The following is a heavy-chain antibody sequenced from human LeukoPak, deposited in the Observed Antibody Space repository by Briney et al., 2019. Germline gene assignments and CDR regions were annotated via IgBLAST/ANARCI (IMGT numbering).Heavy chain of an antibody. D-gene: IGHD6-6*01. CDR3: AVLYSISSVLDY. CDR1: GFTFSSSA. CDR2: IVVGSDKT. J-gene: IGHJ4*02. V-gene: IGHV1-58*01. Sequence: SVKVSCKASGFTFSSSAVQWVRQARGQRLEWIGWIVVGSDKTKYAQKFQERVTITRDMSTSTAYMQLSSLRSEDTAVYYCAVLYSISSVLDYWGQGTLVTVSS.